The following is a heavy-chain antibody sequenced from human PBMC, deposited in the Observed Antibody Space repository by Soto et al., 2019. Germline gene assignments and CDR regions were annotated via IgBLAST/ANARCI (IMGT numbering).Heavy chain of an antibody. J-gene: IGHJ4*02. V-gene: IGHV4-31*03. CDR2: IYYSGST. Sequence: QVQLQESGPGLVKPSQTLSLTCTVSGGSVNIGGYYWSWIRQHPEKGLEWIGYIYYSGSTYYNPSLKSRSTISLDTSKNQFSLILSSVTAADTAVYYCARKSFSSTSRFDYWGQGTLVTVSS. CDR1: GGSVNIGGYY. CDR3: ARKSFSSTSRFDY. D-gene: IGHD6-19*01.